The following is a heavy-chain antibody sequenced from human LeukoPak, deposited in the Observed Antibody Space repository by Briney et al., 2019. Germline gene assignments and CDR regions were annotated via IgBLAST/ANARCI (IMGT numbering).Heavy chain of an antibody. D-gene: IGHD3-22*01. V-gene: IGHV3-23*01. CDR3: AKDQTYYYDTSGYS. Sequence: GGSLRLSCEASGFTFSSYAMSWVRQAPGKGLEWVSAISGGGDSTYYADSVKGRFTISRDNSKNTLYLQMNSLKAEDTAVYYCAKDQTYYYDTSGYSWGQGTLVTVSS. CDR1: GFTFSSYA. CDR2: ISGGGDST. J-gene: IGHJ4*02.